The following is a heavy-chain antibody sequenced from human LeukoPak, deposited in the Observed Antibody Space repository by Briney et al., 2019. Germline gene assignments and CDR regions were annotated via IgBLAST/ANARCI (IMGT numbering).Heavy chain of an antibody. CDR1: GYTFTSYG. CDR2: ISAYNGNT. J-gene: IGHJ6*02. Sequence: ASVKDSCKASGYTFTSYGISWVRQAPGQGLEWMGWISAYNGNTNYAQKLQGRVTMTTDTSTSTAYMELRSLRSDDTAVYYCASGLYCSGGSCYSGFSYYGMGVWGQGTTVTVSS. V-gene: IGHV1-18*01. CDR3: ASGLYCSGGSCYSGFSYYGMGV. D-gene: IGHD2-15*01.